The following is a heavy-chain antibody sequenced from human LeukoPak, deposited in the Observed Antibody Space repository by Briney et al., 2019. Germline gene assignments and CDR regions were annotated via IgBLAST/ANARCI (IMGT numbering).Heavy chain of an antibody. CDR1: GGSFSGYY. V-gene: IGHV4-34*01. CDR2: SNHNGKT. J-gene: IGHJ5*01. D-gene: IGHD3-16*01. Sequence: SETLSLTCGVHGGSFSGYYCNWIRQSPGKGLEWIGHSNHNGKTNYNPSLKSRVTISVDTSKNQFSLTLTSVTAADTAVYFCARGWGGFDSWGQGTLVTVPS. CDR3: ARGWGGFDS.